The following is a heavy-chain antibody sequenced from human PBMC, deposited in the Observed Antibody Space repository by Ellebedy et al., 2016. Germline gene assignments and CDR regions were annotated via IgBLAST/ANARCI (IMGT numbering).Heavy chain of an antibody. CDR3: EREHGEVGYQYYSTDV. CDR2: IYYSGTT. V-gene: IGHV4-59*12. J-gene: IGHJ6*02. Sequence: SETLSLTCSVSGASITNDYWSWIRQSPGKGLEWIGYIYYSGTTNYSPSLRSRVTISVDTSKNQVSLKLSSVTSADTAVYYCEREHGEVGYQYYSTDVWGQGTTVTVSS. CDR1: GASITNDY. D-gene: IGHD4-17*01.